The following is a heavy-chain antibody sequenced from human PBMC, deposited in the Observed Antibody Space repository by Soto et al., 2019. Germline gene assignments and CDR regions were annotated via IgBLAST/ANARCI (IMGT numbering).Heavy chain of an antibody. CDR1: GFTFSSYA. CDR2: ISGSGGST. CDR3: ASEPGDDFWSGSSPLFDP. J-gene: IGHJ5*02. V-gene: IGHV3-23*01. Sequence: QPGGSLRLSCAASGFTFSSYAMSWVRQAPGKGLEWASAISGSGGSTYYADSVKGRFTISRDNSKNTLYLQMNSLRAEDTAVYYCASEPGDDFWSGSSPLFDPWGQGTLVTVSS. D-gene: IGHD3-3*01.